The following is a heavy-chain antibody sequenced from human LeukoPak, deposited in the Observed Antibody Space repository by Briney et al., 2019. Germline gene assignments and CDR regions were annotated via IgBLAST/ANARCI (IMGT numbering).Heavy chain of an antibody. V-gene: IGHV3-23*01. CDR2: ISGSGLST. CDR1: GFTFSSHA. D-gene: IGHD3-22*01. CDR3: AKDLGDYFDSSAPPEDAFDI. J-gene: IGHJ3*02. Sequence: PGGSLRLSCAASGFTFSSHAMNWVRQAPGKGLEWVSGISGSGLSTYYADSVKGRFTISRDNSKNTLYLQMNSLRVEDTAVYFCAKDLGDYFDSSAPPEDAFDIWGQGTMVTVSS.